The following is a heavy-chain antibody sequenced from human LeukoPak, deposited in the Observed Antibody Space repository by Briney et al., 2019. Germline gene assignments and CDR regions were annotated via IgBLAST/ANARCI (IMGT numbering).Heavy chain of an antibody. J-gene: IGHJ5*02. Sequence: SETLSLTCSVSGGSISSTSYYWGWIRQPPGKGLEWIGSIYYSGNTYYNPSLKSRVTISVYTSKNQFSLKLSSVTAADTAVYYCACAAGYSYDNWFDPWGQGTLVTVSS. CDR1: GGSISSTSYY. CDR3: ACAAGYSYDNWFDP. D-gene: IGHD5-18*01. CDR2: IYYSGNT. V-gene: IGHV4-39*01.